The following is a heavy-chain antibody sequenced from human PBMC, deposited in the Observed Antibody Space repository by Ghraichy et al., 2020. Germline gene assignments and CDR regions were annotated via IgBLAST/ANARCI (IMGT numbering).Heavy chain of an antibody. Sequence: GGSLRLSCAASGFTFSNAWMSWVRQAPGKGLEWVGRIKSKTDGGTTDYAAPVKGRFTISRDDSKNTLYLQMNSLKTEDTAVYYCTTRRGKYVWGSYDVWGQGTTVTVSS. J-gene: IGHJ6*02. D-gene: IGHD3-16*01. V-gene: IGHV3-15*01. CDR2: IKSKTDGGTT. CDR3: TTRRGKYVWGSYDV. CDR1: GFTFSNAW.